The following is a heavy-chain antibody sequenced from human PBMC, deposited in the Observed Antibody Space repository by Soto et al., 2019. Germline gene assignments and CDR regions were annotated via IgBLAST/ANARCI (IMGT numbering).Heavy chain of an antibody. J-gene: IGHJ4*02. V-gene: IGHV4-61*01. CDR2: IYYSGST. Sequence: SETLSLTCAVSGGSVSSGSYYWSWIRQPPGKGLEWIGYIYYSGSTNYNPSLKSRVTISVDTSKNQFSLKLNSVTAADTAVYYCARGSDWLLYLSYFDYWGQGTLVTVSS. D-gene: IGHD3-9*01. CDR1: GGSVSSGSYY. CDR3: ARGSDWLLYLSYFDY.